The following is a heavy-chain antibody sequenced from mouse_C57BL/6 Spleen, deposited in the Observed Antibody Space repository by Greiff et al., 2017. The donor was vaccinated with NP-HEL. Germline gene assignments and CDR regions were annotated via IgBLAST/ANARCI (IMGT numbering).Heavy chain of an antibody. CDR3: ARCGGYPWYFDV. D-gene: IGHD2-2*01. CDR1: GYAFSSSW. CDR2: IYPGDGDT. V-gene: IGHV1-82*01. Sequence: QVQLQQSGPELVKPGASVKISCKASGYAFSSSWMNWVKQRPGKGLEWIGRIYPGDGDTNYNGKFKGKATLTADKSSSTAYMQLSSLTSEDSAVYFCARCGGYPWYFDVWGTGTTVTVSS. J-gene: IGHJ1*03.